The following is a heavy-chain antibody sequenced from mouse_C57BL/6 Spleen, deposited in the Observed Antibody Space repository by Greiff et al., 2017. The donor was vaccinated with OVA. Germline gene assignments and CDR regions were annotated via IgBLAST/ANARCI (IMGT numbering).Heavy chain of an antibody. CDR2: ISYDGSN. V-gene: IGHV3-6*01. Sequence: EVQLQESGPGLVKPSQSLSLTCSVTGYSITSGYYWNWIRQFPGNKLEWMGYISYDGSNNYNPSLKNRISITRDTSKNQFFLKLNSVTTEDTATYYCARDLDPVDYWGQGTSVTVSS. CDR1: GYSITSGYY. CDR3: ARDLDPVDY. J-gene: IGHJ4*01.